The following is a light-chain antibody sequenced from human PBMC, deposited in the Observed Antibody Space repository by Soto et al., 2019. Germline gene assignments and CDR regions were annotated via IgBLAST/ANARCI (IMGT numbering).Light chain of an antibody. CDR1: SSDVGSYNR. Sequence: QSALTQPPSVSGSPGQSVTISCTGTSSDVGSYNRVSWYQQPPVTSPKLMIYEVSNRPSGVPDRFSGSKSGNSASLTISVLQAEYEAEYYCSSYTSSTTYVFGTGTNLTVL. CDR3: SSYTSSTTYV. V-gene: IGLV2-18*02. CDR2: EVS. J-gene: IGLJ1*01.